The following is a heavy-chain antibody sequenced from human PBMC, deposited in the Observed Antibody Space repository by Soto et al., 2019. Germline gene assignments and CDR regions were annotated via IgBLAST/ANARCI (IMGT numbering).Heavy chain of an antibody. CDR3: AKGSADGSPYYFDF. V-gene: IGHV3-23*01. CDR2: ISTGGRYT. Sequence: VSCAGSGFTFSKYAMSLVRQAPEKGLEWVAAISTGGRYTYSADSVKGRFTISRDNSKNTLYLQMETLRAEDTAVYFCAKGSADGSPYYFDFWGHGTLVTVSS. CDR1: GFTFSKYA. J-gene: IGHJ4*01. D-gene: IGHD3-16*01.